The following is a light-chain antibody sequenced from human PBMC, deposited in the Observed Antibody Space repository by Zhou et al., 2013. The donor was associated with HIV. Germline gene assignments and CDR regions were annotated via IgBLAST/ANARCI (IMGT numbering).Light chain of an antibody. CDR3: QQYKIYPLT. J-gene: IGKJ4*01. Sequence: DIQMTQSPSSLSASVGDRVTITCRASQNINSWLAWYQHKPGRAPKLLISKTSILESGVPSRFSGRGSGTEFTLTISNLQPEDIASYYCQQYKIYPLTFGGGTKVEIK. CDR1: QNINSW. CDR2: KTS. V-gene: IGKV1-5*03.